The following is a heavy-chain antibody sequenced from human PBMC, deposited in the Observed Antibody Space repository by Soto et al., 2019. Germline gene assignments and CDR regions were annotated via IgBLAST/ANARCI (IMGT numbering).Heavy chain of an antibody. CDR3: ARGSSCDRNACYDPAWLRP. CDR1: GFTFDRFV. CDR2: IWYDGSKE. D-gene: IGHD2-2*01. V-gene: IGHV3-33*01. Sequence: LRLSCAASGFTFDRFVMQWVRQAPGKGLEWVAVIWYDGSKEDYADSVKGRFTISRDNSKNTLYLQMNTLRAEDTAVYYCARGSSCDRNACYDPAWLRPWGQGTMVTVYS. J-gene: IGHJ5*02.